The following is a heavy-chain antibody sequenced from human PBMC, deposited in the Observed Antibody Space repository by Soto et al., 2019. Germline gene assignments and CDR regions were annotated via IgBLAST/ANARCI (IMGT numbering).Heavy chain of an antibody. CDR2: VVPKIGNI. D-gene: IGHD1-20*01. CDR3: TRGGRENNWHDGKFEY. J-gene: IGHJ4*02. CDR1: GGTFSSYS. V-gene: IGHV1-18*04. Sequence: ASVKVSCKAPGGTFSSYSINWVRQAPGQGHEWMGRVVPKIGNINFVRKFQGRLTLTADKSTRTAFLELSSLRPEDTAVYYCTRGGRENNWHDGKFEYSGQGTQVTVSS.